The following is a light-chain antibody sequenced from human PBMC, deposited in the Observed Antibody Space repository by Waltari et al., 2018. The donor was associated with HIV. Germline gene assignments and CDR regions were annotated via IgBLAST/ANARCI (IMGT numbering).Light chain of an antibody. V-gene: IGKV1-9*01. Sequence: DIQLTQSPSFLSAAVGDRVTVTCRASQGINNYLAWYRQKPGKVPELLVYAASTLQTRVPSRFSGRGSGTEFTLTINSLQPEDFATYYCQQLSSYPFAFGQGTKV. CDR1: QGINNY. J-gene: IGKJ2*01. CDR2: AAS. CDR3: QQLSSYPFA.